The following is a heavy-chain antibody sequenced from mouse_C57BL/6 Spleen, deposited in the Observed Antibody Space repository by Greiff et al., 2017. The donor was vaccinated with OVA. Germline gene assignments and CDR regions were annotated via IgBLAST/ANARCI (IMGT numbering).Heavy chain of an antibody. CDR3: ARGLYDGYYWFAY. D-gene: IGHD2-3*01. CDR1: GYTFTDYY. J-gene: IGHJ3*01. V-gene: IGHV1-26*01. CDR2: INPNNGGT. Sequence: EVQLQQSGPELVKPGASVKISCKASGYTFTDYYMNWVKQSHGKSLEWIGDINPNNGGTSYNQKFKGKATLTVDKSSSTAYMELRSLTSEDSAVYYCARGLYDGYYWFAYWGQGTLVTVSA.